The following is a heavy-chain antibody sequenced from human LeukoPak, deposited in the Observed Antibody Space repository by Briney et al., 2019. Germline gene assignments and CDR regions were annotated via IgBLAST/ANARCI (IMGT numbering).Heavy chain of an antibody. CDR3: ASEKPYWNGLDY. CDR2: INSDGSST. D-gene: IGHD1-1*01. Sequence: GGSLRLSCAASGFTFSSYWMTSVRQAPGKGLVWVSRINSDGSSTSYADSVKGRFTISRDNAKNTLYLQMNSLRAEDTAVYYCASEKPYWNGLDYWGQGTLVTVSS. CDR1: GFTFSSYW. J-gene: IGHJ4*02. V-gene: IGHV3-74*01.